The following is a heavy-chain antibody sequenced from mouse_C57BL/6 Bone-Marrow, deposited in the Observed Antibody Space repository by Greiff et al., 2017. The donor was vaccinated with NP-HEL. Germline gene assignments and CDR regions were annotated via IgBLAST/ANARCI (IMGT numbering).Heavy chain of an antibody. CDR1: GYTFTSYW. J-gene: IGHJ2*01. Sequence: QVQLQQPGAELVMPGASVKLSCKASGYTFTSYWMHWVKQRPGQGLEWIGEIDPSDSYTNYNQKFKGKSTLTVDKSSSTAYMQLSSLTSEDSAVYYGARDGQLRRNYFDYWGQGTTLTVSS. CDR2: IDPSDSYT. D-gene: IGHD3-2*02. V-gene: IGHV1-69*01. CDR3: ARDGQLRRNYFDY.